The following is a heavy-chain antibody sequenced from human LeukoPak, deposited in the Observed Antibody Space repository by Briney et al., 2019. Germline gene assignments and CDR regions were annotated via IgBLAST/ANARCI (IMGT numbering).Heavy chain of an antibody. V-gene: IGHV1-2*02. D-gene: IGHD3-3*01. J-gene: IGHJ4*02. CDR1: GYTFTGYY. Sequence: ASVKVSCKASGYTFTGYYMHWVRQAPGQGLEWMGWINPNSGGTNYAQKFQGRVTMTRDTSISTAYMGLSRLRSDDTAVYYCARVTSHYDFWSGFDYWGQGTLVTVSS. CDR2: INPNSGGT. CDR3: ARVTSHYDFWSGFDY.